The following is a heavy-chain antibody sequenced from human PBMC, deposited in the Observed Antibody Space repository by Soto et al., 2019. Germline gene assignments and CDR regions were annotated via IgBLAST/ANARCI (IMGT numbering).Heavy chain of an antibody. CDR2: IDTDGGRT. Sequence: EVQLVESGGGLVQPGGSLRLSCAVSGFTFSSYWMHWVRQAPGKGLVWVSRIDTDGGRTSYADSVKGRFTICRDNAKNTRYLQMNSVRAEDTAVYYCARNSYCGGTSYRATPAQWGQGNLVTLSS. CDR3: ARNSYCGGTSYRATPAQ. CDR1: GFTFSSYW. D-gene: IGHD2-15*01. V-gene: IGHV3-74*01. J-gene: IGHJ4*02.